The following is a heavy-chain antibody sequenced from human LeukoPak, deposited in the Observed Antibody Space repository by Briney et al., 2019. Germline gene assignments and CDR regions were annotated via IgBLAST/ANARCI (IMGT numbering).Heavy chain of an antibody. Sequence: SETLSLTCAVYGGSFSGYYWIWIRQPPGKGLEGMGEINHSGSTNYNPSLKSRVTISVDTSKTQFSLKLSSVTAADTAVYYCARRATYYYGMDVWGKGTTVTVSS. CDR3: ARRATYYYGMDV. J-gene: IGHJ6*04. CDR2: INHSGST. CDR1: GGSFSGYY. V-gene: IGHV4-34*01.